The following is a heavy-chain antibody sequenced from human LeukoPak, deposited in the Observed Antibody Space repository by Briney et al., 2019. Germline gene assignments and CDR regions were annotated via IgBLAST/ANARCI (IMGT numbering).Heavy chain of an antibody. V-gene: IGHV4-4*07. J-gene: IGHJ4*02. CDR1: GGSLSSYY. CDR3: ARDHDRSGWHVY. CDR2: THSTGDT. D-gene: IGHD6-19*01. Sequence: SETLSLTCTVSGGSLSSYYWSWIRQPAGKGLEWIGRTHSTGDTNYNPSLKSRLTMSVDTSRQQFSLKLSLLTAADTAVYYCARDHDRSGWHVYWGQGTLVTVSS.